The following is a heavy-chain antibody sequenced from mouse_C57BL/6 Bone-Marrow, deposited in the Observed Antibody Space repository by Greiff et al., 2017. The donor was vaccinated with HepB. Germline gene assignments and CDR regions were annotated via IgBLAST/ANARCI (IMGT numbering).Heavy chain of an antibody. J-gene: IGHJ2*01. CDR1: GFTFSDYY. CDR3: ARVPYGSFDY. Sequence: VQLKESEGGLVQPGSSMKLSCTASGFTFSDYYMAWVRQVPEKGLEWVANINYDGSSTYYLDSLKSRFIISRDNAKNILYLQMSSLKSEDTATYYCARVPYGSFDYWGQGTTLTVSS. D-gene: IGHD1-1*01. V-gene: IGHV5-16*01. CDR2: INYDGSST.